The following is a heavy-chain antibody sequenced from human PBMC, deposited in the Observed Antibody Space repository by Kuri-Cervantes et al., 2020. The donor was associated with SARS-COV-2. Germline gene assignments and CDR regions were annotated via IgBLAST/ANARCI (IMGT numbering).Heavy chain of an antibody. CDR1: GFTFGSYA. CDR2: IRGKAYSGTT. CDR3: SRGYLGWETRPTSFYY. Sequence: GESLKISCTASGFTFGSYAMSWFRQAPGKGLEWVGFIRGKAYSGTTEYAASVRGRFTISRDDSKSIAYLQMNSLKSDDTAVYYCSRGYLGWETRPTSFYYWGQGTLVTVSS. J-gene: IGHJ4*02. D-gene: IGHD1-26*01. V-gene: IGHV3-49*03.